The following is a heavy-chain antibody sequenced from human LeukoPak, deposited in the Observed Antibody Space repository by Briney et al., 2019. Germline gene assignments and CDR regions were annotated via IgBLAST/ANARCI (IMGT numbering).Heavy chain of an antibody. J-gene: IGHJ4*02. CDR1: GFTFSSYA. CDR2: IYSGGST. D-gene: IGHD3-10*01. V-gene: IGHV3-66*01. Sequence: GGSLRLSCAASGFTFSSYAMSWVRQAPGKGLEWVSVIYSGGSTYYADSVKGRFTISRDNSKNTLYLQMNSLRAEDTAVYYCAKGTMGRGFGYWGQGTLVTVSS. CDR3: AKGTMGRGFGY.